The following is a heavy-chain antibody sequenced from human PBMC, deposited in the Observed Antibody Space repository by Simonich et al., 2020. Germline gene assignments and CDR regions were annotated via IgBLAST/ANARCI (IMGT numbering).Heavy chain of an antibody. CDR3: ARLSSSWYLAYFDY. D-gene: IGHD6-13*01. CDR2: ISSSGSTI. Sequence: QVQLVESGGGLVKPGGSLRLSCAASGFTFNDYYMSWIRQAPGKCVEWVSKISSSGSTIYYAASGKGRFTISRDNAKNSLYLQMNSLRAEDTAVYYCARLSSSWYLAYFDYWGQGTLVTVSS. V-gene: IGHV3-11*01. J-gene: IGHJ4*02. CDR1: GFTFNDYY.